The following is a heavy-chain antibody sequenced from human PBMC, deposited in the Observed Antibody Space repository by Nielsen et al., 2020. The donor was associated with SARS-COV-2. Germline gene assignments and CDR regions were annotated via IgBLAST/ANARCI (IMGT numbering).Heavy chain of an antibody. V-gene: IGHV1-8*01. CDR1: GYTFTSYD. Sequence: ASVKVSCKASGYTFTSYDINWVRQATGQGLEWMGWMNPNSGDTGYAQRFQGRFIMTRNTSISTAYMELSSLRSEDTAVYYCARGRRDRSLTTVPPYYFDYWGQGTLVTVSS. D-gene: IGHD4-17*01. J-gene: IGHJ4*02. CDR3: ARGRRDRSLTTVPPYYFDY. CDR2: MNPNSGDT.